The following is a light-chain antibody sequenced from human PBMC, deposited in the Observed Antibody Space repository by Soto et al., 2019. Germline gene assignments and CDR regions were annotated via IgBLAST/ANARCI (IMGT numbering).Light chain of an antibody. V-gene: IGLV2-14*01. J-gene: IGLJ3*02. CDR2: EVS. Sequence: QSALTQPASVSGSPGQSITISCTGTRSDVGYNYVSWYQQHPGKAPKLMIYEVSNRPSGVSNRFSGSKSGNTASLTISGLQAEDEADYYCSSYTSTSTWVFGGGTKVTVL. CDR1: RSDVGYNY. CDR3: SSYTSTSTWV.